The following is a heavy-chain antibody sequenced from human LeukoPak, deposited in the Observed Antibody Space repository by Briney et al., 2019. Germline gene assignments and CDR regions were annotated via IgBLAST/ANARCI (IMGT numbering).Heavy chain of an antibody. J-gene: IGHJ4*02. CDR3: AKDSPPGDSSGE. CDR1: GFTFSSYG. D-gene: IGHD3-22*01. Sequence: QRWGSLRLSCAASGFTFSSYGMHWVRQAPGKGLEWVAFIRYDGSNKYYADSVKGRFTISRDNSKNTLYLQMNSLRAEDTAVYYCAKDSPPGDSSGEWGQGTLVTVSS. CDR2: IRYDGSNK. V-gene: IGHV3-30*02.